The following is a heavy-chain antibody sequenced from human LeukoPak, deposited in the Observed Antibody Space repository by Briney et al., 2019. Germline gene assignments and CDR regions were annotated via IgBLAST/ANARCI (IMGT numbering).Heavy chain of an antibody. CDR2: IIPILGIA. V-gene: IGHV1-69*04. J-gene: IGHJ4*02. CDR3: ARDSIVGASPFEDY. Sequence: SVKVSCKASGGTFSSYAISWVRQAPGQGLEWMGRIIPILGIANYAQKFQGRVTITADKSTSTAYMELSSLRSEDTAVYYCARDSIVGASPFEDYWGQGTLVTVSS. D-gene: IGHD1-26*01. CDR1: GGTFSSYA.